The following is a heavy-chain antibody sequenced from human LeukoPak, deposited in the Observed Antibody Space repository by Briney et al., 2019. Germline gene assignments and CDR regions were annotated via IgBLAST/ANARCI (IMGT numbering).Heavy chain of an antibody. V-gene: IGHV3-7*01. D-gene: IGHD3-22*01. Sequence: GGSLRLSCAASGFTFSSYWMSWVRQAPGKGLEWVANIKQDGSEKYYVDSVKGRFTISRDNAKNSLYLQMNSLRAEDTAVYCCARDSDYDSSGYYPAYDYWGQGTLVTVSS. CDR2: IKQDGSEK. CDR3: ARDSDYDSSGYYPAYDY. J-gene: IGHJ4*02. CDR1: GFTFSSYW.